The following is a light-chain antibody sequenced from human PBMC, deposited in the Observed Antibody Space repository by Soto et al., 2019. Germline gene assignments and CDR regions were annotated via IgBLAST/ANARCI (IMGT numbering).Light chain of an antibody. CDR3: SSYTRSSTLV. CDR1: SSDVGGYNY. V-gene: IGLV2-14*01. Sequence: QSALTPPASVSGSPGQSITISCTGTSSDVGGYNYVSWYQQHPGKAPKLMIYEVSNRPSGVSNRFSGSKSGNTASLTISGSQAGDEADYYCSSYTRSSTLVFGTGTKVTVL. CDR2: EVS. J-gene: IGLJ1*01.